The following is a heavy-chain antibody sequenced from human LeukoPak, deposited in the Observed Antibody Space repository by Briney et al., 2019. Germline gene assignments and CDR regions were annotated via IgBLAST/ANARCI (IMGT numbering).Heavy chain of an antibody. V-gene: IGHV1-18*01. J-gene: IGHJ4*02. CDR3: AREVGRGFDY. D-gene: IGHD1-26*01. Sequence: HEASVKVSCKASGYTFTSYGIDWVRQALGQGLEWMGWISAYNSNTHYAQKLQGRVTMTTDTSTSTAYMEVRSLRSDDTAVYYCAREVGRGFDYWGQGTLVTVSS. CDR2: ISAYNSNT. CDR1: GYTFTSYG.